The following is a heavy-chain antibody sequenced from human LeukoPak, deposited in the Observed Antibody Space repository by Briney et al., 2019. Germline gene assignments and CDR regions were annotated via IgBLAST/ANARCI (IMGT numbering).Heavy chain of an antibody. V-gene: IGHV3-23*01. CDR1: GFTFTSYA. CDR3: AKDYYGSGNYPRIDY. CDR2: VSGSGGYT. D-gene: IGHD1-26*01. Sequence: GGSLRLSCAASGFTFTSYAMSWVRQAPGKGLEWVSAVSGSGGYTYYADSVKGRFTFSIDNSKNTLYLQMNSLRAEDTAVYYCAKDYYGSGNYPRIDYWGQGTLVTVSS. J-gene: IGHJ4*02.